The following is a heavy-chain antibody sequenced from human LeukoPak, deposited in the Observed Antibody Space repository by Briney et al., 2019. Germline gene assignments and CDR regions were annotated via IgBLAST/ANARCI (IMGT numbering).Heavy chain of an antibody. D-gene: IGHD3-22*01. CDR3: AIRYYYDSSGYGVDY. Sequence: ASVKGSCKASGGTFSSYAISWVRQAPGQGLEWMGRIIPIFGTANYAQKFQGRVTITTDESTSTAYMELSSLRSEDTAVYYCAIRYYYDSSGYGVDYWGQGTLVTVSP. J-gene: IGHJ4*02. V-gene: IGHV1-69*05. CDR2: IIPIFGTA. CDR1: GGTFSSYA.